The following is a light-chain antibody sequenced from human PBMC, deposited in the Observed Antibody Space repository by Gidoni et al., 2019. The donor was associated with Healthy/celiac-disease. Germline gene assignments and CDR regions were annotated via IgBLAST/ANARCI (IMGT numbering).Light chain of an antibody. J-gene: IGLJ2*01. V-gene: IGLV1-44*01. Sequence: QSVLTQPPSASGAPGQRVSLSCSGSSSNIGFNTVNWYQHLPGTAPKLLIYINDQRPPGVPDRFSGSKYGTSASLAISGLQSEDEAHYYCTAWDENLDGLVFGGGTKLTVL. CDR1: SSNIGFNT. CDR2: IND. CDR3: TAWDENLDGLV.